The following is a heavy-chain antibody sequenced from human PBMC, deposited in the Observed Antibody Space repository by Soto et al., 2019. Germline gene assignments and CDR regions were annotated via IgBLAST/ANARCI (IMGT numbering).Heavy chain of an antibody. J-gene: IGHJ6*02. CDR3: ARVKDREIRFLEWFPTSYYYGMDV. CDR1: GFTFSSYG. V-gene: IGHV3-33*01. Sequence: QVQLVESGGGVVQPGRSLRLSCAASGFTFSSYGMHWVRQAPGKGLEWVAVIWYDGSNKYYADSVKGRFTISRDNSKNTLYLQMNSLRAEDTAVYYCARVKDREIRFLEWFPTSYYYGMDVWGQGTTVTVSS. D-gene: IGHD3-3*01. CDR2: IWYDGSNK.